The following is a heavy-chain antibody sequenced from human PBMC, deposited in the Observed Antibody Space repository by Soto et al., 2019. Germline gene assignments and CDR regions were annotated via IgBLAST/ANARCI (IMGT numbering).Heavy chain of an antibody. CDR3: ARAPLYYYDSSGYYLGSANAFDI. CDR2: INHSGSN. CDR1: GGSFSGYY. V-gene: IGHV4-34*01. Sequence: SETLSLTCAVYGGSFSGYYWSWIRQPPGKGLEWIGEINHSGSNNYNPSLKSRVTISVDTSKNQFSLKLSSVTAADTAVYYCARAPLYYYDSSGYYLGSANAFDIWGQGTMVTVSS. D-gene: IGHD3-22*01. J-gene: IGHJ3*02.